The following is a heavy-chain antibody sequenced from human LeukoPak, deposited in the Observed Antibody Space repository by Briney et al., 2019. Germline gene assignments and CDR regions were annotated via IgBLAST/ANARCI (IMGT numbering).Heavy chain of an antibody. CDR3: AKDGQGLTYYFDY. Sequence: QAGGSLRLSCAAPGFTFSSYGMHGVRQAPAKGREGGAVISYDGSNKYYADSVKGRFTISRDNSKNTLYLQMNSLRAEDTAVYYCAKDGQGLTYYFDYWGQGTLVTVSS. CDR2: ISYDGSNK. D-gene: IGHD1-14*01. V-gene: IGHV3-30*18. CDR1: GFTFSSYG. J-gene: IGHJ4*02.